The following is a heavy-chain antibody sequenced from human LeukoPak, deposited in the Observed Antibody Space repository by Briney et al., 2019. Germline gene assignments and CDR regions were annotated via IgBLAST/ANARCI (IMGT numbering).Heavy chain of an antibody. CDR2: ISGSGGKT. D-gene: IGHD2-2*01. V-gene: IGHV3-23*01. CDR3: ANHCSSTSCYRQGY. Sequence: GGSLRLSCAASGFTFSSYAMTWVRQAPGKGLEWVSAISGSGGKTYYADSVKGRFTISRDNSKNTLYLQMNSLRAEDTAVYYCANHCSSTSCYRQGYWGQGTLVTVSS. CDR1: GFTFSSYA. J-gene: IGHJ4*02.